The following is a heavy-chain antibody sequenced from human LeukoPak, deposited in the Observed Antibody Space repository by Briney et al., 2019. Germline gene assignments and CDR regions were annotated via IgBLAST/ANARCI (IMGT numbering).Heavy chain of an antibody. CDR3: ARGPSARFFGVAKGAFDI. CDR2: ISSDGSNK. V-gene: IGHV3-30*03. CDR1: GFSFSNYW. Sequence: GGSLRLSCAASGFSFSNYWTHWVRQAPGKGLEWVTVISSDGSNKYYADSVKGRFTISRDNSKNTLDLQMNSLRAEDTAVYYCARGPSARFFGVAKGAFDIWGQGTMVTVSS. D-gene: IGHD3-3*01. J-gene: IGHJ3*02.